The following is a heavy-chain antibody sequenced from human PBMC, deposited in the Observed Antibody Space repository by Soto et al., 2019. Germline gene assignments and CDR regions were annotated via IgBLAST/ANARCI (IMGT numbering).Heavy chain of an antibody. J-gene: IGHJ4*02. V-gene: IGHV1-3*01. CDR2: INAGNGNT. CDR1: GYTFTSYA. D-gene: IGHD3-10*01. CDR3: DTALYYCAKERGGGIQEAFDF. Sequence: ASVKVSCKASGYTFTSYAMHWVRPAPGQRLEWMGWINAGNGNTKYSQKFQGRVTITRDTSASTAYMELSTLYLQMNQLKVDDTALYYCAKERGGGIQEAFDFWGQGALVTVSS.